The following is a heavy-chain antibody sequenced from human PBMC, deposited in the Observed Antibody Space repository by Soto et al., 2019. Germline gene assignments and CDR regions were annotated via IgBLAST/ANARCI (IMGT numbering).Heavy chain of an antibody. Sequence: EVQLVESGGGLVQPGGSLRLSCAASGFRFTSSWMSWVRQAPGKGLEWVAHINQNGGQKYYVDSAKGRFTISRDNAKTSLYLQMNSLKTEDTAVYFCTRQTDAVQWLVVPTDYNFDYWGQGTLVTVSS. V-gene: IGHV3-7*03. CDR3: TRQTDAVQWLVVPTDYNFDY. J-gene: IGHJ4*02. CDR1: GFRFTSSW. CDR2: INQNGGQK. D-gene: IGHD6-19*01.